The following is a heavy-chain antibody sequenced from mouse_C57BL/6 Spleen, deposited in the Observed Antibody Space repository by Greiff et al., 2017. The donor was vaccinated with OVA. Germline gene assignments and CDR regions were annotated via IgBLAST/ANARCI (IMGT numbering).Heavy chain of an antibody. D-gene: IGHD2-4*01. J-gene: IGHJ3*01. V-gene: IGHV2-2*01. CDR3: ASPYDYAWFAY. CDR2: IWSGGST. Sequence: QVQLKQSGPGLVQPSQSLSITCTVSGFSLTSYGVHWVRQSPGKGLEWLGVIWSGGSTDYNAAFISRLSISKDNPKSQVFFKMNSLQADDTAIYYCASPYDYAWFAYWGQGTLVTVSA. CDR1: GFSLTSYG.